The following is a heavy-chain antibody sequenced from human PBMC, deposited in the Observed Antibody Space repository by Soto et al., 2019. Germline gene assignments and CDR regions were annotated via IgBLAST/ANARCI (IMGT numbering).Heavy chain of an antibody. CDR2: FDPEDGET. CDR3: ATSRDYSNYAGYFDY. V-gene: IGHV1-24*01. Sequence: ASVKVSCKVSGYTLTELSMHWVRQAPGKGLEWMGGFDPEDGETIYAQKFQGRVTMTEDTSTDTAYMELSSLRSEDTAVYYCATSRDYSNYAGYFDYWGQGTLVTVSS. CDR1: GYTLTELS. D-gene: IGHD4-4*01. J-gene: IGHJ4*02.